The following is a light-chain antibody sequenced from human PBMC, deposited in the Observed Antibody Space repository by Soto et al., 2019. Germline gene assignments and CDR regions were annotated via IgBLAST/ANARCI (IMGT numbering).Light chain of an antibody. J-gene: IGLJ2*01. Sequence: QSVLTQPASVSGSPGQSITISCTGTNSDVGSYNLVSWYQRHPGKAPKLMIYEVAKRPSGVSNRFSGSKSGITASLTISGLQAEDEADYYCCSYAGYSTLIFGGGTKLTVL. CDR3: CSYAGYSTLI. CDR2: EVA. V-gene: IGLV2-23*02. CDR1: NSDVGSYNL.